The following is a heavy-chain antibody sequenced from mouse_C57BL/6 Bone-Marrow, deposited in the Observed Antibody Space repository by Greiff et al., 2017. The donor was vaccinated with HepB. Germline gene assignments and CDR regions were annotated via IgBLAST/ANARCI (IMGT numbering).Heavy chain of an antibody. CDR1: GYSFTGYY. Sequence: VQLQQSGPELVKPGASVKISCKASGYSFTGYYMNWVKQSPEKSLEWIGEINPSTGGTTYNQKFKAKATLTVDKSSSTAYMQLKSLTSEDSAVYYCARLDDDDAYWGQGTLVTVSA. CDR2: INPSTGGT. J-gene: IGHJ3*01. V-gene: IGHV1-42*01. CDR3: ARLDDDDAY. D-gene: IGHD2-3*01.